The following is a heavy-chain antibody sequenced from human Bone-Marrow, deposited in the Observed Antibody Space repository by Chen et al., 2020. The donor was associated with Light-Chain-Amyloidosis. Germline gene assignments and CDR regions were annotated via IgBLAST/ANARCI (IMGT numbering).Heavy chain of an antibody. Sequence: EVQLVESGGGLVQPGGSLRLSCAASGFTFSSYAMSWVRQAPGKGLEWVSAISGSGGSTYYADSVKGRFTISRDNSKNTLYLQMNSLRAEDTAVYYCAKDPRVGCSSTSCYFSDYWGQGTLVTVSS. V-gene: IGHV3-23*04. J-gene: IGHJ4*02. CDR1: GFTFSSYA. CDR2: ISGSGGST. D-gene: IGHD2-2*01. CDR3: AKDPRVGCSSTSCYFSDY.